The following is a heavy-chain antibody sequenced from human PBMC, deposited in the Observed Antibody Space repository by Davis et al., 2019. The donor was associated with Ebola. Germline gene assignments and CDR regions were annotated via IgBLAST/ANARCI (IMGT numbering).Heavy chain of an antibody. V-gene: IGHV4-61*01. Sequence: PSETLSLTCTVSGGSVSSGSYYWSWIRQPPGKGLEWIGYIYYSGSTNYNPSLKSRVTISVDTSKNQFSLKLSSVTAADTAVYYCARVLRPAMTTVTYYYYYGMDVWGQGTTVTVSS. D-gene: IGHD4-11*01. CDR3: ARVLRPAMTTVTYYYYYGMDV. CDR2: IYYSGST. J-gene: IGHJ6*02. CDR1: GGSVSSGSYY.